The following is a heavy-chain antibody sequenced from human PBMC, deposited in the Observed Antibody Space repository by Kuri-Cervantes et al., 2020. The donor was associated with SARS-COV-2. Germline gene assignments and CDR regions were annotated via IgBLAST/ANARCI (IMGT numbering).Heavy chain of an antibody. Sequence: SVKVSCKASGGTFSSYAISWVRQAPGQGLEWMGRIIPILGTANYAQKFQGRVTITADKSTSTAYMELSSLRSEDTAVYYCARDQGGYYMDVWGKGTTVTVSS. CDR1: GGTFSSYA. V-gene: IGHV1-69*04. CDR3: ARDQGGYYMDV. CDR2: IIPILGTA. J-gene: IGHJ6*03. D-gene: IGHD3-16*01.